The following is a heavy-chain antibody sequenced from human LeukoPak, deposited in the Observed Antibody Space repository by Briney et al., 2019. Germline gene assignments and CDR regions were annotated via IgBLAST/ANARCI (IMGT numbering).Heavy chain of an antibody. CDR1: GGSFSGYY. J-gene: IGHJ5*02. Sequence: KPSETLSLTCAVYGGSFSGYYWSWIRQPPEKGLEWIGEVNHSGGTNYNPSLKSRLTISVDTSKNQFSLKLSSVTAADTAVYFCARGRNVFRVIKKYNWFDPWGQGTLVTVSS. CDR2: VNHSGGT. D-gene: IGHD3-3*01. CDR3: ARGRNVFRVIKKYNWFDP. V-gene: IGHV4-34*01.